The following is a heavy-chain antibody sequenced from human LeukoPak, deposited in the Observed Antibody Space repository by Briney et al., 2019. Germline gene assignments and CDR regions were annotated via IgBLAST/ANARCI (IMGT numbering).Heavy chain of an antibody. CDR3: TRDIGGRSAY. Sequence: GGSLRLSCEGSGYSFSSFWMHWVRQAPGEGLVWVSRLNGDGGITNYADFAKGRFTISRDNARNTLYLQMNSLSADDTAVYYCTRDIGGRSAYWGQGALSPSLQ. J-gene: IGHJ4*02. D-gene: IGHD3-16*01. V-gene: IGHV3-74*01. CDR1: GYSFSSFW. CDR2: LNGDGGIT.